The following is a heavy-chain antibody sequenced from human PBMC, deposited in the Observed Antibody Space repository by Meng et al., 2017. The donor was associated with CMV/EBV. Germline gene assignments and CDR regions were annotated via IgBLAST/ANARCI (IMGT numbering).Heavy chain of an antibody. CDR2: IYYSGST. J-gene: IGHJ4*02. V-gene: IGHV4-30-4*08. D-gene: IGHD3-3*01. CDR1: GGSTSSGDYY. Sequence: VQPQDADPGLVSPSRTLSLTCTTSGGSTSSGDYYWSWISQPPGKCREWIGYIYYSGSTYYNPSLKSRVTISVDTSKTQFSLKLSSVTAADTAVYYCARDNRRGGVDYWGQGTLVTVSS. CDR3: ARDNRRGGVDY.